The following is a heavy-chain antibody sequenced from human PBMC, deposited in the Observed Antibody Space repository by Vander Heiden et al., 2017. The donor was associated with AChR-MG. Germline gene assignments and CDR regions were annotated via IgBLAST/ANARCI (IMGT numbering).Heavy chain of an antibody. V-gene: IGHV3-30-3*01. J-gene: IGHJ4*02. CDR2: ISDDGSSK. Sequence: VQLVASGGGVVQPGKSLRLSCITSGFAFSRFAVHWVRQAPGKGLEWVAVISDDGSSKYYEDSVKGRCTISRDNSKKAVDLQMNSLRAEDSAVYYCARDRLTATTSFDYWGQGTLVTVSS. CDR1: GFAFSRFA. D-gene: IGHD4-17*01. CDR3: ARDRLTATTSFDY.